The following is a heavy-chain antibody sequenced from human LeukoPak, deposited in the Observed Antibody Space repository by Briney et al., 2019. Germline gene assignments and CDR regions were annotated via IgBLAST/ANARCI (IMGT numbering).Heavy chain of an antibody. D-gene: IGHD4-17*01. CDR3: AKEISPYGDFDY. Sequence: PGRSLRLSCAASGFTFSSYGMHWVRQAPGKGLEWEAVISYDGSNKYYADSVKGRFTISRDNSKNTLYLQMNSLRAEDTAVYYCAKEISPYGDFDYWRQGTLVTVSS. CDR1: GFTFSSYG. V-gene: IGHV3-30*18. CDR2: ISYDGSNK. J-gene: IGHJ4*02.